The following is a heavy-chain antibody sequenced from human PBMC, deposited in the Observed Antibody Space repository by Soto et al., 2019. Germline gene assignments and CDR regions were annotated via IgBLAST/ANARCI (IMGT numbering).Heavy chain of an antibody. V-gene: IGHV1-18*01. Sequence: QVQLVQSGAEVKKPGASVKVSCKASGYTFASYAISWMRQAPGQGLEWMGWISAYNGNTNYAQKPQGRVTINTDTSTSTAYMYLRSLRSDDTAVYYCARDTPPPDYCGQGTLGIVSS. J-gene: IGHJ4*02. CDR2: ISAYNGNT. CDR1: GYTFASYA. CDR3: ARDTPPPDY.